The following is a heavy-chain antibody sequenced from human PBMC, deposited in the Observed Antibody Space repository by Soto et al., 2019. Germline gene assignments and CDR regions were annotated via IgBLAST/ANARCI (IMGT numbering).Heavy chain of an antibody. D-gene: IGHD6-19*01. V-gene: IGHV3-7*01. Sequence: EVQLVESGGGLVQPGGSLRLSCAASGFTFSSYWMSWVRQAPGKGLEWVANIKQDGSEKYYVDSVKGRFTISRDNAKNSLYLQKNSLRAEATAVYYCARDHVAVAGIIDYWGQGTLVTVSS. J-gene: IGHJ4*02. CDR1: GFTFSSYW. CDR2: IKQDGSEK. CDR3: ARDHVAVAGIIDY.